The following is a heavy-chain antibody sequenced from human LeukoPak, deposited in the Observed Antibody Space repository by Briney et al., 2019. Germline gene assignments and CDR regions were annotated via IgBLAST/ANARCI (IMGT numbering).Heavy chain of an antibody. CDR2: IKQDGSEK. J-gene: IGHJ5*02. CDR1: GFTFSSYW. V-gene: IGHV3-7*01. CDR3: ARDQYDFWSGYLFDP. D-gene: IGHD3-3*01. Sequence: GGSLRLSCAASGFTFSSYWMSWVRQAPGKGLEWVANIKQDGSEKYYVDSVKGRFTISRDNAKNSLYLQMNSLRAEDTAVYYCARDQYDFWSGYLFDPWGQGTLVTVSS.